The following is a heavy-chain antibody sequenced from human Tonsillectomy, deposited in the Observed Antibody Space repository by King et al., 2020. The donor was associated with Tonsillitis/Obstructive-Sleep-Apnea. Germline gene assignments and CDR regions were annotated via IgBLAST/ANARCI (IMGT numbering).Heavy chain of an antibody. Sequence: QVQLVESGAEVKKPGSSVKVSCKASGGTFSSYAISWVRQAPGQGLEWMGGIIPIFGTANYAQKFQARVTITADESTSTAYMELSSIRSQDTAVYYCARAHMRRGSPLPPNYWGQGTLVTVSS. D-gene: IGHD6-6*01. CDR3: ARAHMRRGSPLPPNY. V-gene: IGHV1-69*01. CDR1: GGTFSSYA. J-gene: IGHJ4*02. CDR2: IIPIFGTA.